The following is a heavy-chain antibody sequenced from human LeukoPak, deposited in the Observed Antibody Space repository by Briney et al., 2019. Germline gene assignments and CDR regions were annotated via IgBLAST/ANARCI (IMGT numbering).Heavy chain of an antibody. CDR1: DGSITSGTYY. J-gene: IGHJ3*02. Sequence: PSETLSLTCTVSDGSITSGTYYWSWIRQRPGEGLEWIAYIYYNGGTDYNPSLRSRVTISLDKSQNQFSLKLSSVTAADTAVYYCARDEPSIVVVVAATPSRGAFDIWGQGTMVTVSS. D-gene: IGHD2-15*01. V-gene: IGHV4-31*03. CDR2: IYYNGGT. CDR3: ARDEPSIVVVVAATPSRGAFDI.